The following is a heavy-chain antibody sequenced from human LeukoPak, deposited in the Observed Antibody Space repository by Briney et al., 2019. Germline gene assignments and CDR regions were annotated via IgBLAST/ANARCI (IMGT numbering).Heavy chain of an antibody. V-gene: IGHV3-23*01. CDR1: GFTFSSYA. CDR3: AKGIYYYDSSGYPVDY. CDR2: ISGSGGST. Sequence: GGFLRLSCAASGFTFSSYAMSWVRQAPGKGLEWVSAISGSGGSTYYADSVKGRFTISRDNSKNTLYLQMNSLRAEDTAVYYCAKGIYYYDSSGYPVDYWGQGTLVTVSS. J-gene: IGHJ4*02. D-gene: IGHD3-22*01.